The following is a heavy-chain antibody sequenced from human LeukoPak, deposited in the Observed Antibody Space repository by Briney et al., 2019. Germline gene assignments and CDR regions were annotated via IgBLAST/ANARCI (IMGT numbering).Heavy chain of an antibody. V-gene: IGHV1-46*01. Sequence: ASVKVSCKASGYTFTSYYMHWARQAPGQGLEWMGIINPSGGNTNYAQKLQSRVTMTTDTSTSTAYMELRSLRSDDTAVYYCARDLAYGSGSYYRVFYYYYGMDVWGQGTTVTVSS. D-gene: IGHD3-10*01. CDR2: INPSGGNT. J-gene: IGHJ6*02. CDR3: ARDLAYGSGSYYRVFYYYYGMDV. CDR1: GYTFTSYY.